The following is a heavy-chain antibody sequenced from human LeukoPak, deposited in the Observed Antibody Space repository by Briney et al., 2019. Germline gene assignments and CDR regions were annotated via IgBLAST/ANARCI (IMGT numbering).Heavy chain of an antibody. J-gene: IGHJ4*02. D-gene: IGHD2-8*01. CDR1: GYTFSNYY. Sequence: GASVKVSCKASGYTFSNYYMHWVRQAPGQGLEWMGMINPSGGTTSYAQKFQGRVTMTRDTSTTMVYMEVSSLRSDDTAVYYCARDDCTDGLCYLGAYWGQGTLVTVFS. CDR2: INPSGGTT. CDR3: ARDDCTDGLCYLGAY. V-gene: IGHV1-46*01.